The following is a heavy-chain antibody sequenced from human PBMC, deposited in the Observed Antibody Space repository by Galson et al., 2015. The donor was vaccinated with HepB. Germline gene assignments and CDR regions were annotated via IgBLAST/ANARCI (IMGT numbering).Heavy chain of an antibody. CDR3: ARDGGHYDFWSGYPLYYYYYGMDV. V-gene: IGHV3-21*01. CDR1: GFTFSSYS. D-gene: IGHD3-3*01. Sequence: SLRLSCAASGFTFSSYSMNWVRQAPGKGLEWVSSISSSSSYIYYADSVKGRFTISRDNAKNSLYLQMNSLRAEDTAVYYCARDGGHYDFWSGYPLYYYYYGMDVWGQGTTVTVSS. CDR2: ISSSSSYI. J-gene: IGHJ6*02.